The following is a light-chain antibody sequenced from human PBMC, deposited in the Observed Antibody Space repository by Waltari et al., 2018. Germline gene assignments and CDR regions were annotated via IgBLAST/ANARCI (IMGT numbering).Light chain of an antibody. CDR2: EVL. J-gene: IGLJ2*01. V-gene: IGLV2-14*01. CDR3: SSYTTIRTRR. CDR1: SSDVGAFKF. Sequence: QSALAQPASVSGSPGQSITISCTGTSSDVGAFKFVSWYQQYPGKAPKLIIYEVLNRPSVVSHRCSASKSGNTAFLSISGLQAEDEADYHCSSYTTIRTRRFGGGTKVTVL.